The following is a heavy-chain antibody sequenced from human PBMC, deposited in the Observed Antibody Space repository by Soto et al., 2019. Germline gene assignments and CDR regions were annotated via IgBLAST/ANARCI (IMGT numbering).Heavy chain of an antibody. CDR1: GFTFSSYS. J-gene: IGHJ4*02. V-gene: IGHV3-21*01. CDR3: ARDPDHYDSSGGSFGLDY. Sequence: GGSLRLSCAASGFTFSSYSMNWVRQAPGKGLEWVSSISSSSSYIYYADSVKGRFTISRDNAKNSLYLQMNSLRAEDTAVYYCARDPDHYDSSGGSFGLDYWGQGTLVTVSS. CDR2: ISSSSSYI. D-gene: IGHD3-22*01.